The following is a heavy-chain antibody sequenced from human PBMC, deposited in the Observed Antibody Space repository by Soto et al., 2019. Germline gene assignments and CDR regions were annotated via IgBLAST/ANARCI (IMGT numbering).Heavy chain of an antibody. V-gene: IGHV1-69*02. Sequence: QVQLVQSGAEVKKPGSSVKGSCKASGGTFSSYTISWVRQAPGQGLEWMGRIIPILGIANYAQKFQGRVTITADKSTSTAYMELSSLRSEDTAVYYCARGYCSSTSCSSFDYRGQGTLVTVSS. D-gene: IGHD2-2*01. CDR2: IIPILGIA. CDR3: ARGYCSSTSCSSFDY. CDR1: GGTFSSYT. J-gene: IGHJ4*02.